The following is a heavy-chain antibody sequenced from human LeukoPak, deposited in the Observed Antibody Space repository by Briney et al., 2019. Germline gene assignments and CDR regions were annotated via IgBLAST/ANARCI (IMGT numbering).Heavy chain of an antibody. V-gene: IGHV3-21*01. J-gene: IGHJ4*02. Sequence: GGSLRLSCAASGFTFRNYWMGWVRQAPGKGLEWVSSISSSSSYIYYADSVKGRFTISRDNAKNSLYLQMNSLRAEDTAVYYCARDLYSSSSMDYWGQGTLVTVSS. CDR2: ISSSSSYI. CDR1: GFTFRNYW. CDR3: ARDLYSSSSMDY. D-gene: IGHD6-6*01.